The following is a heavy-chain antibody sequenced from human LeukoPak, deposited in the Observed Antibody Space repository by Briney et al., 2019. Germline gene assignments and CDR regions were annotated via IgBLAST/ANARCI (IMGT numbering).Heavy chain of an antibody. D-gene: IGHD3-10*02. Sequence: GGSLRLSCAASGFTFSSYGMSWVRQAPRKGLEWVSAISGSGGSTYYADSVKGRFTISRDNSKNTLYLQMNSLRAEDTAVYYCAELGITMIGGVWGKGTTVTTSS. CDR2: ISGSGGST. CDR3: AELGITMIGGV. V-gene: IGHV3-23*01. J-gene: IGHJ6*04. CDR1: GFTFSSYG.